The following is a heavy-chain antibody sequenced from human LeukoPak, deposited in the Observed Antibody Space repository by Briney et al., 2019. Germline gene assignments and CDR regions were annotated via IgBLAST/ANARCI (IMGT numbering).Heavy chain of an antibody. CDR2: INHSGST. CDR3: ASVGVVAATQQYNWFDP. D-gene: IGHD2-15*01. CDR1: VGSFSGYN. V-gene: IGHV4-34*01. Sequence: SETLSLTCAVYVGSFSGYNWSWIRQPPGKGLEWIGEINHSGSTNYNPSLKSRVTISVDTSKNQFSLKLSSVTAADTAVYYCASVGVVAATQQYNWFDPWGQGTLVTVSS. J-gene: IGHJ5*02.